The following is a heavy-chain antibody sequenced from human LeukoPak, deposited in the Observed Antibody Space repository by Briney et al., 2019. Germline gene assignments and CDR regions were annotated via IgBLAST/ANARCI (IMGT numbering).Heavy chain of an antibody. V-gene: IGHV4-59*01. CDR3: ARTEYSSSPPYFDY. J-gene: IGHJ4*02. CDR1: GGSISSYY. D-gene: IGHD6-6*01. Sequence: SETLSLTCTVSGGSISSYYWSWIRQPPGKGLEWIGYIYYSGSTNYNPSLKSRVTISVDTSKNQFSLKLSSVTAADTAVYYCARTEYSSSPPYFDYWGQGTLVTVSS. CDR2: IYYSGST.